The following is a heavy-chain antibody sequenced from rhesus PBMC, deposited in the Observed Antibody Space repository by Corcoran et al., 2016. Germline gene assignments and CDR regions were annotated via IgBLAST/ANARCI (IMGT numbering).Heavy chain of an antibody. CDR3: ASGLSSGWSLDY. Sequence: QVQLQESGPGLVKPSETLSLTCAVSGGSISRGYYYWSWIRQPPGKGLEWIGYITYSGSTSYNPYLKSRVTMSRDTSKNQFSLKLSSVTAADTAVYYCASGLSSGWSLDYWGQGVLVTVSS. V-gene: IGHV4-122*02. D-gene: IGHD6S26*01. CDR2: ITYSGST. CDR1: GGSISRGYYY. J-gene: IGHJ4*01.